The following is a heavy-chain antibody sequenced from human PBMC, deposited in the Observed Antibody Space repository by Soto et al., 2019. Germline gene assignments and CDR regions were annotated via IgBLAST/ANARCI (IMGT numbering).Heavy chain of an antibody. CDR2: ISYDGTNK. CDR3: ARDPFIAAAGPYYFDY. Sequence: QVQLVESGGGVVQPGRSLRLSCAASGFTFSSYAMHWVRQAPGKGLEWVAAISYDGTNKYYVDSVKGRFTISRDNSKNTLYLQMNSLRAEDTAVYYCARDPFIAAAGPYYFDYWGQGTLVTVSS. V-gene: IGHV3-30-3*01. CDR1: GFTFSSYA. J-gene: IGHJ4*02. D-gene: IGHD6-13*01.